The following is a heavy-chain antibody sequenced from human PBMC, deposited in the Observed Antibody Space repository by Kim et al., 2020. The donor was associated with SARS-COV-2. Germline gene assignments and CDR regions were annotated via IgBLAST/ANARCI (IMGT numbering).Heavy chain of an antibody. D-gene: IGHD2-2*01. CDR1: GFTFSNAW. J-gene: IGHJ6*02. V-gene: IGHV3-15*01. CDR2: IKSKTDGGTT. CDR3: TTDPHCSSTSCYVPYYYGMDV. Sequence: GGSLRLSCAASGFTFSNAWMSWVRQAPGKGLEWVGRIKSKTDGGTTDYAAPVKGRFTISRDDSKNTLYLQMNSLKTEDTAVYYCTTDPHCSSTSCYVPYYYGMDVWGQGTTVTVSS.